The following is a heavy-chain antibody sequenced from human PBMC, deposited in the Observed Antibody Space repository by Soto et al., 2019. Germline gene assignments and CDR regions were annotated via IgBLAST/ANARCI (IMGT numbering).Heavy chain of an antibody. Sequence: ASGKVGCKGSCYTFTSYGISWVRQAPGQGLEWMGWISAYNGNTNYAQKLQGRVTMTTDTSTSTAYMELRSLRSDDTAVYYCARDLKTYYDFWSGYRTRTTYGMDVWGQGTTVTVSS. CDR3: ARDLKTYYDFWSGYRTRTTYGMDV. J-gene: IGHJ6*02. CDR2: ISAYNGNT. CDR1: CYTFTSYG. V-gene: IGHV1-18*04. D-gene: IGHD3-3*01.